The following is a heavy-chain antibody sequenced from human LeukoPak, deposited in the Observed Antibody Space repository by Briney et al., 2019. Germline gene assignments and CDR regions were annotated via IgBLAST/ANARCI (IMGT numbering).Heavy chain of an antibody. CDR3: ARGPITMVRGVIIEYFDY. CDR2: IKQDGSEK. J-gene: IGHJ4*02. V-gene: IGHV3-7*01. Sequence: GGSLRLSCAASTFTFSNYWMSWVCQAPGKGLEWVANIKQDGSEKYYVDSVKGRFTISGDNSKNTLYLQMHSLRAEDTAVYYCARGPITMVRGVIIEYFDYWGQGTLVTVSS. D-gene: IGHD3-10*01. CDR1: TFTFSNYW.